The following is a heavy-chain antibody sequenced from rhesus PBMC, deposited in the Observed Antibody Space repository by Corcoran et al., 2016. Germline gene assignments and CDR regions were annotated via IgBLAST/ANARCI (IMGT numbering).Heavy chain of an antibody. Sequence: QVHLQASGPGLVKPSETLSLTCGVSGASMTDYWWSWVRWPPGERLEWVGEVNGNGGATNYNPSLKSRVTISKDASKRQFSLDLKSVTAADTAIYYCARDGRVGPYWGQGVLVTVST. J-gene: IGHJ4*01. D-gene: IGHD1-44*02. V-gene: IGHV4-80*01. CDR1: GASMTDYW. CDR3: ARDGRVGPY. CDR2: VNGNGGAT.